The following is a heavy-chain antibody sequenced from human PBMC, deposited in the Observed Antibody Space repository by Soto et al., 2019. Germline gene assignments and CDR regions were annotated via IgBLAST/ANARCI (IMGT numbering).Heavy chain of an antibody. CDR1: GGSISTSVSY. J-gene: IGHJ4*02. D-gene: IGHD5-18*01. V-gene: IGHV4-39*01. CDR3: ARSSPHSHLLYFFDY. CDR2: ISSSGST. Sequence: QLQLQGSGPGLVRPSETLSLTCAVSGGSISTSVSYWGWIRQPPGKGLEWIGSISSSGSTYDNPSLKSRVTLSVDTSKNQFSLKLNSVTAADTAVYYCARSSPHSHLLYFFDYWGQGPLVTVSS.